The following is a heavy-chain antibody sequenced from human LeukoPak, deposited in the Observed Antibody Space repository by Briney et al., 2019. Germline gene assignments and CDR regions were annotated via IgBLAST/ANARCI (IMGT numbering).Heavy chain of an antibody. CDR3: ARNNGEMATIAFDS. J-gene: IGHJ4*02. CDR2: IYYSGST. V-gene: IGHV4-59*08. CDR1: GGSISSYY. D-gene: IGHD5-24*01. Sequence: PSETLSLTCTVSGGSISSYYWSWIRQPPGKGLEWIGYIYYSGSTNYNPSLKSRVTISVDTSKNQFSLKLSSVTAANTAVYYWARNNGEMATIAFDSWGQGTLVTAS.